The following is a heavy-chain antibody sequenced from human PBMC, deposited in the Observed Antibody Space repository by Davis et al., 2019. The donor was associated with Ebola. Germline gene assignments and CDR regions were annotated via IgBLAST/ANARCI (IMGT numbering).Heavy chain of an antibody. J-gene: IGHJ4*02. CDR3: ARAFAPPLWAYYFDF. CDR1: GGSISSSNW. Sequence: SETLSLTCAVSGGSISSSNWWSLVRHPPGKGLEWIGAIYHSGSTNYNPSLKSRVTISVDKSKNQFSLKLTSVTAADTAVYYCARAFAPPLWAYYFDFWGQGSLVTVSS. D-gene: IGHD3-16*01. CDR2: IYHSGST. V-gene: IGHV4-4*02.